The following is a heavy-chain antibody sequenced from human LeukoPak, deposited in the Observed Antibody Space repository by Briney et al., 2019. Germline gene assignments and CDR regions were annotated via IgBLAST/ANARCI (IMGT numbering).Heavy chain of an antibody. CDR1: GFPFRNYA. CDR2: ILGCGGRP. D-gene: IGHD3-9*01. CDR3: AKWGDYDVLTGYYVPDY. V-gene: IGHV3-23*01. J-gene: IGHJ4*02. Sequence: PGGSLTLSCAASGFPFRNYAMRWVRQAPGKGLEVVSAILGCGGRPYYADSVKGRFTVSRDDSKRTLYLQMNSLGAEDTALYYCAKWGDYDVLTGYYVPDYWGQGTLVTVSS.